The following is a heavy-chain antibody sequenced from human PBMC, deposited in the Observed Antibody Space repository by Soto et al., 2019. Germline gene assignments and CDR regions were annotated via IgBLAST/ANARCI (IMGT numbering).Heavy chain of an antibody. CDR2: IYYSGST. Sequence: SETLSLTCTVSGGSISSGGYYWSWIRQHPGKGLEWIGYIYYSGSTYYNPSLKSRVTISVDTSKNQFSLKLSSVTAADTAVYYCARAHRQPTVTTYGDGMDVWGQGTTVTVSS. D-gene: IGHD4-17*01. CDR3: ARAHRQPTVTTYGDGMDV. J-gene: IGHJ6*02. CDR1: GGSISSGGYY. V-gene: IGHV4-31*03.